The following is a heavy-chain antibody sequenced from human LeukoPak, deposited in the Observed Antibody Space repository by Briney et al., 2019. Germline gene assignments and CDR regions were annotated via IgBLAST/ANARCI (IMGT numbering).Heavy chain of an antibody. D-gene: IGHD1-7*01. CDR3: ARDYWWNYDY. Sequence: GGSLRLSCAASGFSFTSYAMSWVRQAQGKGLEWVAVISKDGSDKYYPGSVRGRFTISRDNSKNTIYLQMDSLRAEDTAIYYCARDYWWNYDYWGQGTLVTVSS. V-gene: IGHV3-30-3*01. CDR2: ISKDGSDK. J-gene: IGHJ4*02. CDR1: GFSFTSYA.